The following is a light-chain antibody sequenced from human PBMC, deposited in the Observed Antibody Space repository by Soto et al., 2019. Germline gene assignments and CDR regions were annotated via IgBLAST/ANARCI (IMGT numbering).Light chain of an antibody. CDR2: DDR. Sequence: SYELTQPPSVSVAPGQTARITCGGKGIGSKSVHWYQQKPGQAPVLVVYDDRDRPSGIPERLSGSNSENTATLTISRVEAGDEADYYCQVWDISTDPNYVFGPGTKVTVL. CDR3: QVWDISTDPNYV. V-gene: IGLV3-21*02. CDR1: GIGSKS. J-gene: IGLJ1*01.